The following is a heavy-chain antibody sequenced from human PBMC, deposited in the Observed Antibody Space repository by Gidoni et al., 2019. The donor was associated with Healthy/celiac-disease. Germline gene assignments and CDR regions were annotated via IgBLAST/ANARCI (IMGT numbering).Heavy chain of an antibody. V-gene: IGHV3-21*01. CDR2: ISSSSSYI. D-gene: IGHD2-2*01. CDR1: GFTFSSYS. Sequence: EVQLVESGGGLVKPGGSLRLSCAASGFTFSSYSMNWVRQAPGKGLEWVSSISSSSSYIYYADSVKGRFTISRDNAKNSLYLQMNSQRAEDTAVYYCARPSRGSTSCYRCDWYFDLWGRGTLVTVSS. J-gene: IGHJ2*01. CDR3: ARPSRGSTSCYRCDWYFDL.